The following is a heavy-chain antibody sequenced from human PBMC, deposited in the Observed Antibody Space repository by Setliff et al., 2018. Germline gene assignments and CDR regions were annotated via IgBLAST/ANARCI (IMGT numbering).Heavy chain of an antibody. D-gene: IGHD2-2*01. Sequence: ASVKVSCKASGYTFSTYGIAWVRQAPGQGLEWMGMIITNTGKTSYPKKFQGRVAMTTDTYTGTGYMELRSLTSDDTAVYFCARFGGSCSSSSCYASDLWGQGTMVTVSS. J-gene: IGHJ3*01. CDR2: IITNTGKT. V-gene: IGHV1-18*01. CDR3: ARFGGSCSSSSCYASDL. CDR1: GYTFSTYG.